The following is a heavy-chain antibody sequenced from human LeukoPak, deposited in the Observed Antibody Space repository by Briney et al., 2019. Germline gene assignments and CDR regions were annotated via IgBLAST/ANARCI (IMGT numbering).Heavy chain of an antibody. J-gene: IGHJ6*03. D-gene: IGHD2-2*01. CDR3: ARGNFCSSTSCYSDYMDV. Sequence: ASVKVSCKASGYTFTSYDINWVRQAAGQGREWMGWMNPNSGNTGCAQKFQGRVTITRNTSISTAYMELSSLRSEDTAVYYCARGNFCSSTSCYSDYMDVWGKGTTVTVSS. CDR2: MNPNSGNT. V-gene: IGHV1-8*03. CDR1: GYTFTSYD.